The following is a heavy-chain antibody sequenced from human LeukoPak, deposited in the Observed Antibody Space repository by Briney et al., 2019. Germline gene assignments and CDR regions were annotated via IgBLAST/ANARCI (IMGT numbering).Heavy chain of an antibody. V-gene: IGHV4-31*03. J-gene: IGHJ4*02. CDR1: GGSISGGGYY. CDR3: ARVSRFYGSGSREPAFDY. Sequence: TLSLTCTVSGGSISGGGYYWSWVRQHPGKGLEWIGYIYYSGSTYYNPSLKSRVTISVDTSKNQFSLKLSSVTAADTAVYYCARVSRFYGSGSREPAFDYWGQGTLVTVSS. CDR2: IYYSGST. D-gene: IGHD3-10*01.